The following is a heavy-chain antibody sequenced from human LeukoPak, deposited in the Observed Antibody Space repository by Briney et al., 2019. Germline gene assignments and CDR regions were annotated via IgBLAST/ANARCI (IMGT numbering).Heavy chain of an antibody. Sequence: GGSLRLSCVDSGFTFSSYWMSWVRRAPGKGLEWVANIKQDGSEKYYVDSVKGRFTISRDNAKNSLYLQMNSLRAEDTAMYYCARVVRGPSYYYDSSGYSYAHFDYWGQGTLVTVSS. V-gene: IGHV3-7*01. J-gene: IGHJ4*02. D-gene: IGHD3-22*01. CDR3: ARVVRGPSYYYDSSGYSYAHFDY. CDR2: IKQDGSEK. CDR1: GFTFSSYW.